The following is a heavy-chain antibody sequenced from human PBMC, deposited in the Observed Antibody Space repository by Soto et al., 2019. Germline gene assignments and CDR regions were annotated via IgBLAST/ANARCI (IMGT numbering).Heavy chain of an antibody. V-gene: IGHV3-11*01. Sequence: QVQLVESGGGLVKPGGSLRLSCAASGFTFSDYYMSWIRQAPGKGLEWISYITSSGSTISYANSVKGQFTISRDKAKNSLYLQMNSLRAEDTAVYYCARALPYSSGWYTTVGFDYWGQGTLVTVSS. CDR1: GFTFSDYY. CDR3: ARALPYSSGWYTTVGFDY. D-gene: IGHD6-19*01. J-gene: IGHJ4*02. CDR2: ITSSGSTI.